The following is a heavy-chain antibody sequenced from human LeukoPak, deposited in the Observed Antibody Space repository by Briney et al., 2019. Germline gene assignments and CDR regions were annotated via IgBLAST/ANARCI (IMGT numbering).Heavy chain of an antibody. J-gene: IGHJ4*02. V-gene: IGHV3-23*01. CDR2: ISGSGGST. D-gene: IGHD2-2*01. Sequence: GGSLRLSCAASGFTVSSSYMSWVRQAPGKGLEWVSAISGSGGSTYYADSVKGRFTISRDNSKNTLYLQMNSLRAEDTAVYYCAKGNVVVVPAAGLDYWGQGTLVTVSS. CDR3: AKGNVVVVPAAGLDY. CDR1: GFTVSSSY.